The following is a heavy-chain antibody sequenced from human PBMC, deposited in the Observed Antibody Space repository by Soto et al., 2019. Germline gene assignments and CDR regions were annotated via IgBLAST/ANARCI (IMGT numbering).Heavy chain of an antibody. CDR3: ARQGTKEAYYDFWSGQAYDAFDI. J-gene: IGHJ3*02. CDR2: ISSSSSYI. D-gene: IGHD3-3*01. CDR1: GFTFSSYS. Sequence: GGSLRLSCAASGFTFSSYSMNWVRQAPGKGLEWVSSISSSSSYIYYADSVKGRFTISRDNAKNSLYLQMNSLRAEDTAVYYCARQGTKEAYYDFWSGQAYDAFDIWGQGTMVTVS. V-gene: IGHV3-21*01.